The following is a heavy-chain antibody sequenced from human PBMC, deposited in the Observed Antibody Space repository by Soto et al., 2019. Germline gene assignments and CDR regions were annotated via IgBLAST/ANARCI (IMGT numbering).Heavy chain of an antibody. CDR1: GFTFSSYW. CDR2: INPSGSIT. Sequence: EEQLVESGGGLVQPGGSLRLSCAASGFTFSSYWMHWVRQTPGKGLVWVSRINPSGSITTYADSVKGRFTISRDTAKNTLYLQMNSLRGDDTAVYYCARIPTGKYGVWNYWGQGTLVTVSS. CDR3: ARIPTGKYGVWNY. V-gene: IGHV3-74*01. D-gene: IGHD2-8*01. J-gene: IGHJ4*02.